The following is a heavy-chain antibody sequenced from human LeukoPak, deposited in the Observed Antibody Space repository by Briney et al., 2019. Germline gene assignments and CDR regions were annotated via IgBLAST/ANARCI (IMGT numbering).Heavy chain of an antibody. J-gene: IGHJ5*02. D-gene: IGHD6-13*01. CDR1: GYTFTGYY. V-gene: IGHV1-2*02. CDR2: INPNSGGT. CDR3: ARAFRSRGWVAAASNWFDP. Sequence: GASVKVSCKASGYTFTGYYMHWVRQAPGQGLEWMGWINPNSGGTNYAQKFQGRVTVTRDTSISTAYMELSRLRSDDTAVYYCARAFRSRGWVAAASNWFDPWGQGTLVTVSS.